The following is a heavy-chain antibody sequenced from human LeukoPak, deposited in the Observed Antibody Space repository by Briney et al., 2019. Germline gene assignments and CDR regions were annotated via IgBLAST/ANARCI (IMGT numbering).Heavy chain of an antibody. J-gene: IGHJ4*02. V-gene: IGHV4-34*01. CDR1: GGSFSGYY. Sequence: SETLSLTCAVYGGSFSGYYWSWIRQPPGKGLEWIGEINHSGSTNYNPSLKSRVTISVDTSKNQFSLKLSSVTAADTAVYYCARVSGVGTKDYYGSGSIDYRGRGTRVTVFS. CDR2: INHSGST. D-gene: IGHD3-10*01. CDR3: ARVSGVGTKDYYGSGSIDY.